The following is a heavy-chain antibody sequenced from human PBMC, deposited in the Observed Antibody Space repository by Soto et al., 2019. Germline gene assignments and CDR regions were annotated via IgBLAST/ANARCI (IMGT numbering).Heavy chain of an antibody. CDR2: IYYSGST. CDR1: GGSISSGDYY. CDR3: ASRYSLYYYGMDV. Sequence: PSETLSLTCTVSGGSISSGDYYWSWIRQPPGKGLEWIGYIYYSGSTYYNPSLKSRVTISVDTSKNQLSLKLSSVTAADTAVYYCASRYSLYYYGMDVWGQGTTVTVSS. J-gene: IGHJ6*02. D-gene: IGHD5-12*01. V-gene: IGHV4-30-4*01.